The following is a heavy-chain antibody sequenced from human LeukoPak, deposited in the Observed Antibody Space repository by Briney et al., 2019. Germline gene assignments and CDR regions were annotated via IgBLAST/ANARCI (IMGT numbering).Heavy chain of an antibody. D-gene: IGHD4-17*01. V-gene: IGHV4-39*01. J-gene: IGHJ4*02. CDR3: ARLLDYGDYEDYFDY. Sequence: SETLSLTCTVSGGSISSSSYYWGWIRQPPGKGLEWIVSIYYSGSTYYNPSLKSRITISVDTSKNQFSLKLSAVTAADTAVYYCARLLDYGDYEDYFDYWGQGTLVTVSS. CDR2: IYYSGST. CDR1: GGSISSSSYY.